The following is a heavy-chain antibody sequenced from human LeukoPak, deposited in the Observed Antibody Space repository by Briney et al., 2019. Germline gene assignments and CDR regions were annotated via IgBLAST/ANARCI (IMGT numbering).Heavy chain of an antibody. D-gene: IGHD3-10*01. Sequence: QPGGSLRLSCAASGFTFSSYAMTWVRQAPGKGLEWVSGISGSGATTYYADSVKGRFTISRDNSKNTQYLQMNSLRAEDTAVYYCAKDRESRRITMVRGVTMRGYFDSWGQGAQVTVSS. CDR2: ISGSGATT. CDR3: AKDRESRRITMVRGVTMRGYFDS. V-gene: IGHV3-23*01. CDR1: GFTFSSYA. J-gene: IGHJ4*02.